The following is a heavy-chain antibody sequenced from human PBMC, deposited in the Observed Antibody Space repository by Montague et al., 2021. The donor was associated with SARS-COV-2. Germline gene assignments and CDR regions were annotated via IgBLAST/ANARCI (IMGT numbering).Heavy chain of an antibody. CDR2: IYDGGAA. V-gene: IGHV4-59*01. J-gene: IGHJ3*02. CDR3: VRDHPYGGPRGAYDI. CDR1: GGSITGYY. D-gene: IGHD4-23*01. Sequence: SETLSLTRTVSGGSITGYYWSWLRRSPGKGLEWIAYIYDGGAANYNPSLGSRVTISTDTSKNQLSLKVNSVTAADTAVYYCVRDHPYGGPRGAYDIWGQGTVVTVSS.